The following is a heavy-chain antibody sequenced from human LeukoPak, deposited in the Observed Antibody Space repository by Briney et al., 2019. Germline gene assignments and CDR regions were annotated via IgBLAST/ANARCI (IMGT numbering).Heavy chain of an antibody. J-gene: IGHJ6*02. Sequence: TPSETLSLTCTVSGGSISSGGYYWSWIRRHPGKGLEWIGYIYYSGSTYYNPSLKSRVTISVDTSKNQFSLKLSSVTAADTAVYYCASLGDDSSGYLPFYGMDVWGQGTTVTVSS. CDR1: GGSISSGGYY. CDR2: IYYSGST. D-gene: IGHD3-22*01. CDR3: ASLGDDSSGYLPFYGMDV. V-gene: IGHV4-31*03.